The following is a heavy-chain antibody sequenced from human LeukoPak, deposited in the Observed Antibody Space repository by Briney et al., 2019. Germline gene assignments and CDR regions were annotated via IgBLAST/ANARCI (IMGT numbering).Heavy chain of an antibody. CDR1: GITFSRYS. CDR2: ISTSSSYI. Sequence: PGGSLRLSCAASGITFSRYSMNWVRQAPGKGLEWVSSISTSSSYIYYADSVKGRFTISRHNAKNSLYLQMNGLRAEDTAVYYCARSPAGANYYLDVWGKGTTVTISS. D-gene: IGHD1-14*01. CDR3: ARSPAGANYYLDV. V-gene: IGHV3-21*01. J-gene: IGHJ6*03.